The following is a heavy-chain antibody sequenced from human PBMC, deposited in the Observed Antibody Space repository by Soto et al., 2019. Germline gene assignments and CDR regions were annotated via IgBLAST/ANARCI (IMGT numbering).Heavy chain of an antibody. V-gene: IGHV2-5*02. D-gene: IGHD1-26*01. CDR2: IYWDDDK. J-gene: IGHJ4*02. CDR3: AHTIDSGSYRIDFDY. CDR1: GFSLSTSGVG. Sequence: QITLKESGPPLVKPTQTLTLTCTFSGFSLSTSGVGVGWIRQPPGKALAWLALIYWDDDKRYSPSLKSRLTITKDTAKNQVVLTMTNVDPVDTATYYCAHTIDSGSYRIDFDYWGQGTLVTVSS.